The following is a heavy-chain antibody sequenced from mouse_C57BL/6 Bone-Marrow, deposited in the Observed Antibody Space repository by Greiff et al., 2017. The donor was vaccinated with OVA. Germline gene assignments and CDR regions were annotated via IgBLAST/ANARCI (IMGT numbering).Heavy chain of an antibody. CDR2: IYPRSGNT. CDR1: GYTFTSYG. Sequence: QVQLQQSGAELARPGASVKLSCKASGYTFTSYGISWVKQRTGQGLEWIGEIYPRSGNTYYNEKFKGKATLTADKSSSTAYMELRSLTSEDSAVYFCARIYYGNFWYVDVGGTGTAVTVSA. V-gene: IGHV1-81*01. CDR3: ARIYYGNFWYVDV. J-gene: IGHJ1*03. D-gene: IGHD2-1*01.